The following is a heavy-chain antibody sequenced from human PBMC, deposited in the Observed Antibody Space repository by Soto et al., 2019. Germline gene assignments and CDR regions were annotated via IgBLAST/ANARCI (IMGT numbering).Heavy chain of an antibody. CDR3: ARDLDASIAVAGSYYFDY. D-gene: IGHD6-19*01. V-gene: IGHV3-11*01. Sequence: PGGSLRLSCAASGFTFSDYYMSWIRQAPGKGLEWVSYISSSGSTIYYADSVKGRFTISRDNAKNSLYLQMNSLRAEDTAVYYCARDLDASIAVAGSYYFDYWGQGTLVTVSS. J-gene: IGHJ4*02. CDR2: ISSSGSTI. CDR1: GFTFSDYY.